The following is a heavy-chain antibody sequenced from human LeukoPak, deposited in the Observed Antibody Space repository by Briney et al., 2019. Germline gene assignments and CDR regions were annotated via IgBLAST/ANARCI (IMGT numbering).Heavy chain of an antibody. V-gene: IGHV4-34*01. J-gene: IGHJ4*02. CDR3: ARHWDYYGSGSYYRYYFDY. Sequence: SETLSLTCAVYGGSFSGYYWSWIRQPPGKGLEWIGEINHSGSTNYNPSLKSRVTISVDTSKNQFSLKLSSVTAADTAVYYCARHWDYYGSGSYYRYYFDYWGQGTLVTVSS. CDR1: GGSFSGYY. D-gene: IGHD3-10*01. CDR2: INHSGST.